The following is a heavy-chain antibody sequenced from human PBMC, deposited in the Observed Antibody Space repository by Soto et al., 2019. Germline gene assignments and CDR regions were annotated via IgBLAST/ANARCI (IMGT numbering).Heavy chain of an antibody. V-gene: IGHV3-53*01. CDR2: IYIGSSI. Sequence: QSGGSLRLSCAASGFTVSSNYMSWVRQTPGKGLEWVSIIYIGSSIYYADSVKGRFTISRDNSKNTLSLQMNNLRAEDTAVYYCARDHGDGYNYGFDFWGRGTLVTVSS. J-gene: IGHJ4*02. CDR3: ARDHGDGYNYGFDF. CDR1: GFTVSSNY. D-gene: IGHD5-12*01.